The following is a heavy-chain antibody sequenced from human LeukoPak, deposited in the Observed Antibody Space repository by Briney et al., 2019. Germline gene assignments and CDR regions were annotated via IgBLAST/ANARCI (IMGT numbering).Heavy chain of an antibody. Sequence: SETLSLTCTVSGGSISSYYWSWIRQPPGKGLEWIGYIYYSGSTNYNPSLKSRVTISVDTSKNQFSLKLSSVTAADTAVYYCARESRGYSSGWYENNAFDIWGQGTMVTVSS. CDR2: IYYSGST. CDR1: GGSISSYY. J-gene: IGHJ3*02. D-gene: IGHD6-19*01. V-gene: IGHV4-59*01. CDR3: ARESRGYSSGWYENNAFDI.